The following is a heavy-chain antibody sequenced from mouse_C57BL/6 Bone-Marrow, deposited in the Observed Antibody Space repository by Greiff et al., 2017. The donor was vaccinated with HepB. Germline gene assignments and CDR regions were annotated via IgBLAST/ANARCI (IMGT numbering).Heavy chain of an antibody. CDR1: GYTFTSYW. J-gene: IGHJ3*01. V-gene: IGHV1-64*01. CDR3: ARGLLRERAD. Sequence: VQLQQPGAELVKPGASVKLSCKASGYTFTSYWMHWVKQRPGQGLEWIGMIHPNSGSTNYNEKFKSKATLTVDTSSSTAYMQLSSLTSEDSAVYDCARGLLRERADWGQGTLVTVAA. D-gene: IGHD1-1*01. CDR2: IHPNSGST.